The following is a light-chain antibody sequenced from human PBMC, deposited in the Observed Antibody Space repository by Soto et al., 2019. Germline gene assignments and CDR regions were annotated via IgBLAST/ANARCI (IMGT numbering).Light chain of an antibody. CDR1: QSVSSY. J-gene: IGKJ5*01. CDR2: DAS. Sequence: EIVLTQSPATLSLSPGERATLSCRASQSVSSYLAWYQQKPGQAPRLLIYDASNRATGIPARFSGSGSGTDFTLTISSLEPEDYAVYYCQKHSNWPDTFDQGTRLEIK. CDR3: QKHSNWPDT. V-gene: IGKV3-11*01.